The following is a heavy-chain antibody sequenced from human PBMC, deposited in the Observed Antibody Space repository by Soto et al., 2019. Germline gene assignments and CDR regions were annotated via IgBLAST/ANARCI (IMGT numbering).Heavy chain of an antibody. V-gene: IGHV1-69*02. CDR2: IIPLLDLT. CDR3: ASEMVVGEAFAI. D-gene: IGHD2-21*01. J-gene: IGHJ3*02. Sequence: QVQLVQSGAEVKKPGSSVRVSCKASGGSFSTYSITWVRQAPGQGLEWMGRIIPLLDLTKYAQKFQGRVTITAAKSTSPAYMELSSLRSSDTAIYYCASEMVVGEAFAIWRRGTMVTVSS. CDR1: GGSFSTYS.